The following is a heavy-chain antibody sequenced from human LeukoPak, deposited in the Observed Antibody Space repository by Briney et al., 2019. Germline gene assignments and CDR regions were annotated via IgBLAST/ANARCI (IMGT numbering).Heavy chain of an antibody. D-gene: IGHD6-19*01. J-gene: IGHJ6*03. V-gene: IGHV1-46*01. CDR3: ARGPEVPRWYSSGWYNYYYYMDV. CDR2: INPSGGST. CDR1: GYTFTSYY. Sequence: ASVTVSCKASGYTFTSYYMHWVRQAPGQGLEWMGIINPSGGSTSYAQMFQGRVTMTRDTSTSTVYMELSSLRSEDTAVYYCARGPEVPRWYSSGWYNYYYYMDVWGKGTTVTISS.